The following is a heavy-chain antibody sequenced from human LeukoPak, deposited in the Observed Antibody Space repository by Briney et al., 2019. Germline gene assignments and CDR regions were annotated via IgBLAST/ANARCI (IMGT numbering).Heavy chain of an antibody. CDR1: GFTVSSNY. CDR2: IYSGGST. J-gene: IGHJ4*02. CDR3: ARVGIVGAAGGGFDY. D-gene: IGHD1-26*01. Sequence: GGSLRLSCAASGFTVSSNYMSWVRQAPGKGLEWVSIIYSGGSTFYADSVKGRFTISRDNSKNTLYLQMNSLRAEDTAVYYCARVGIVGAAGGGFDYWGQGTLVTVSS. V-gene: IGHV3-53*01.